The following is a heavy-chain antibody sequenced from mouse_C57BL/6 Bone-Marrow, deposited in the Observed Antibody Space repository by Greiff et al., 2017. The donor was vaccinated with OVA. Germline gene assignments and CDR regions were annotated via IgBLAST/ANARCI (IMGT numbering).Heavy chain of an antibody. Sequence: DVKLQESGAELVRPGASVKLSCTASGFNIKDDYMHWVKQRPEQGLEWIGWIDPENGDTEYASKFQGKATITADTSSNTAYLQLSNLTSEDTAVYYCTIVMDGHDGGDWGQGTLVTVSA. J-gene: IGHJ3*01. V-gene: IGHV14-4*01. CDR3: TIVMDGHDGGD. D-gene: IGHD2-2*01. CDR2: IDPENGDT. CDR1: GFNIKDDY.